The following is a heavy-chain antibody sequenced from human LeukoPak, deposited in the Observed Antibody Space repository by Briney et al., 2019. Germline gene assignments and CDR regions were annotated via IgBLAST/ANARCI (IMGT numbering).Heavy chain of an antibody. V-gene: IGHV3-20*04. CDR3: ARGLSYGGGDCLILV. CDR1: GFTFDDYG. Sequence: GGSLTLSGAASGFTFDDYGMSWVRQAPGKGLEWLSGINWDGGSTAYAVSVKGRFTISRDNAKNSLYLQMNSLRAEDTALYYCARGLSYGGGDCLILVCGQGTLVTVYS. D-gene: IGHD2-21*01. CDR2: INWDGGST. J-gene: IGHJ4*02.